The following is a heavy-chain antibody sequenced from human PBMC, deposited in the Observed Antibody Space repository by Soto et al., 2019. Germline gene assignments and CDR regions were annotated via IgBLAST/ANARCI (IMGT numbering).Heavy chain of an antibody. V-gene: IGHV1-69*02. CDR3: ASSYGSGSRAFDY. J-gene: IGHJ4*02. CDR2: INPILSMS. D-gene: IGHD3-10*01. Sequence: QVQLVQSGAEVKKPGSSVRVSCKASGDTFTFYSINWVRQAPGLGLEWMGRINPILSMSNYAQRFQGRVTMTADKSTCTAYMELSSLRSEDTAMYYCASSYGSGSRAFDYWGQGALVTVSS. CDR1: GDTFTFYS.